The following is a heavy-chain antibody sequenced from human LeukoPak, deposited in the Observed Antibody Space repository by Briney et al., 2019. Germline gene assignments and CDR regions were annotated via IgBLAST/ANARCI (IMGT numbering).Heavy chain of an antibody. CDR1: GLTFSSYA. CDR3: ATHYGGWEYGMDV. D-gene: IGHD4-17*01. CDR2: IGGRGNST. V-gene: IGHV3-23*01. Sequence: GGSLRLSCAASGLTFSSYAMSWVRQASGKGLEWVSAIGGRGNSTYYADSVKGRFTISRDNTKNSLYLQMNSLRAEDTAVYYCATHYGGWEYGMDVWGKGTTVTVSS. J-gene: IGHJ6*04.